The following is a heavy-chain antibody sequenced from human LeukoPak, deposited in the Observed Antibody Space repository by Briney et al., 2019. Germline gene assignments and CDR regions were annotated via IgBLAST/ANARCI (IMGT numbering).Heavy chain of an antibody. J-gene: IGHJ4*02. CDR2: ISVYTGDT. Sequence: ASVKVSCKASGYTFTNYGFNWVRQAPGQGLEWVGWISVYTGDTNYPQKLQGRVSLTADTSTSTAYMDLRSLRSDDTALYYCARDLRAYDYYDGGAYPGYWGQGTLVTVSS. D-gene: IGHD3-16*01. V-gene: IGHV1-18*01. CDR1: GYTFTNYG. CDR3: ARDLRAYDYYDGGAYPGY.